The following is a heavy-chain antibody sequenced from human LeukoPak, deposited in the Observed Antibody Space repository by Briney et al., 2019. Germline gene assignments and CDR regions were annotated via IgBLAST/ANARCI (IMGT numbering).Heavy chain of an antibody. V-gene: IGHV3-48*01. CDR2: ISSGSGTI. J-gene: IGHJ3*02. D-gene: IGHD3-22*01. CDR1: GFTFSNYH. CDR3: AKGSSGYPDDAFDI. Sequence: GGSLRLSCAASGFTFSNYHMNWVRQAPGKGLEWVSYISSGSGTIYYADSMKGRITISRDNAKNSVYLQMNSLRAEDTAVYYCAKGSSGYPDDAFDIWGQGTMVTVSS.